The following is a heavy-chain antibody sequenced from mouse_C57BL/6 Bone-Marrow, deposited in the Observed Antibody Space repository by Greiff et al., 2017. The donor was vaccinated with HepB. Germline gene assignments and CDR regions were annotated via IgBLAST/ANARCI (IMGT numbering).Heavy chain of an antibody. D-gene: IGHD1-1*02. CDR3: ARASDYDYYAMDY. CDR2: INYDGSST. V-gene: IGHV5-16*01. Sequence: EVHLVESEGGLVQPGSSMKLSCTASGFTFSDYYMAWVRQVPEKGLEWVANINYDGSSTYYLDSLKSRFIISRDNAKNILYLQMSSLKSEDTATYYCARASDYDYYAMDYWGQGTSVTVSS. J-gene: IGHJ4*01. CDR1: GFTFSDYY.